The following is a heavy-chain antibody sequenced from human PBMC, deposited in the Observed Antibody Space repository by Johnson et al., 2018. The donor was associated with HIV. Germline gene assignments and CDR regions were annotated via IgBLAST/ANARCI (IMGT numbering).Heavy chain of an antibody. Sequence: VQLVETGGGLIQPGGSLILSCAASGFTVSSNYMSWVRQAPGKGLEWVSVIYSGGSTYYADSVKGRFTISRDNSKNTLYLQMNSLRAEDTALYYCARAPGGSPRAAFDIWGQGTMVTVSS. V-gene: IGHV3-53*02. CDR2: IYSGGST. CDR1: GFTVSSNY. D-gene: IGHD2-15*01. CDR3: ARAPGGSPRAAFDI. J-gene: IGHJ3*02.